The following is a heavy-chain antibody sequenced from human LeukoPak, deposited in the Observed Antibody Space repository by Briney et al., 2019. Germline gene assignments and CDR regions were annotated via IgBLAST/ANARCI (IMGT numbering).Heavy chain of an antibody. Sequence: ASVKVSCKASGGTFSSYAISWVRQAPGQGLEWTGGIIPIFGTANYAQKFQGRVTITTDESTSTAYMELSSLRSEDTAVYYCARDAYYYDSSGYSMGYWGQGTLVTVSS. CDR2: IIPIFGTA. V-gene: IGHV1-69*05. CDR3: ARDAYYYDSSGYSMGY. J-gene: IGHJ4*02. CDR1: GGTFSSYA. D-gene: IGHD3-22*01.